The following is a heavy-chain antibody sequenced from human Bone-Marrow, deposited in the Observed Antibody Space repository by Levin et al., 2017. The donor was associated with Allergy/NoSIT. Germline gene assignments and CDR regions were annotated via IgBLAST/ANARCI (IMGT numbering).Heavy chain of an antibody. Sequence: ETLSLTCIVSGASISSYHWSWIRQPPGKGLEWIGYIYYSGSTNYNPSLKSRVTMSVDTSRNQFSLTLNSVTAADTAVYYCARDRVVASSGTYYYYGMAVWGQGTTVTVSS. V-gene: IGHV4-59*01. CDR3: ARDRVVASSGTYYYYGMAV. J-gene: IGHJ6*02. CDR1: GASISSYH. D-gene: IGHD2-15*01. CDR2: IYYSGST.